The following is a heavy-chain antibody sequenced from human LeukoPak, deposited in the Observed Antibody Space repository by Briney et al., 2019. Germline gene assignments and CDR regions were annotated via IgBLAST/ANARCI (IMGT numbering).Heavy chain of an antibody. Sequence: ASVKVSCKASGYTFTDYYMHWVRQAPGQGLEWMGWINSNSGGTNYAQKFQGRVTMTRDTSISTAYMELSRLRSDDTAVYYCARANYDILTGYSLGYYYYGMDVWGQGTTVTVSS. CDR2: INSNSGGT. CDR3: ARANYDILTGYSLGYYYYGMDV. CDR1: GYTFTDYY. D-gene: IGHD3-9*01. J-gene: IGHJ6*02. V-gene: IGHV1-2*02.